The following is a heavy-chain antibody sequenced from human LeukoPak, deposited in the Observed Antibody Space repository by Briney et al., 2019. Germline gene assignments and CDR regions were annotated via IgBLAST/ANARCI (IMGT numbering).Heavy chain of an antibody. Sequence: PGGSLRLSCAASGFTFSSYVMSWVRQAPGKGLEWVSIINTNGRTTYYADSVKGRFTISRDNSKNTLYLQMNSLRAEDTAVYYCAKHPESGNFDYWGRETLVTVSS. D-gene: IGHD1-14*01. CDR1: GFTFSSYV. CDR2: INTNGRTT. J-gene: IGHJ4*02. V-gene: IGHV3-23*05. CDR3: AKHPESGNFDY.